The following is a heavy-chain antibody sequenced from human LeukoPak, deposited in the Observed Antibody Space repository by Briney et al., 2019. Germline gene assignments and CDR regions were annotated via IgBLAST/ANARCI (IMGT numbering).Heavy chain of an antibody. J-gene: IGHJ4*02. D-gene: IGHD3-3*01. Sequence: GSLRLSCSASGFTFSSYAMHWVRQAPGKGLEWVAVISYHGINKYYSESVKGRFTISRDNSKNTLYLQMNSLRAEDTAVYYCAKDSKALTRFLEWLLPDYWGQGTLVTVSS. CDR2: ISYHGINK. CDR1: GFTFSSYA. V-gene: IGHV3-30*04. CDR3: AKDSKALTRFLEWLLPDY.